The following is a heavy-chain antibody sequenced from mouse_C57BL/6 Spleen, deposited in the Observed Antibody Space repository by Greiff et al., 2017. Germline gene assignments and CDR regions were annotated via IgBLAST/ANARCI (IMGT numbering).Heavy chain of an antibody. Sequence: QVQLQQPGAELVRPGSSVKLSCKASGYTFTSYWMHWVKQRPIQGLEWIGNIDPSDSETPYNQKFKDKATLTVDKSSSTAYMQLSSLTSEDSAVYYCARYYKGMDYWGQGTSVTVSS. CDR3: ARYYKGMDY. J-gene: IGHJ4*01. D-gene: IGHD2-12*01. CDR1: GYTFTSYW. V-gene: IGHV1-52*01. CDR2: IDPSDSET.